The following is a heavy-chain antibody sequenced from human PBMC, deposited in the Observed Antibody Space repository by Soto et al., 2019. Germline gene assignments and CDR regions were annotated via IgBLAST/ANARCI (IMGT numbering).Heavy chain of an antibody. D-gene: IGHD2-21*02. CDR3: ARGTVVTVRSPVWDY. CDR2: ISYDGSKK. V-gene: IGHV3-30-3*01. Sequence: QVQLVESGGGVVQPGRSLRLSCAASGFTFSSYAMHWVRQAPGKGLEWVAVISYDGSKKYYADSVKGRFTISRDNSKNSLSLQMNSLRAEHTAVYYRARGTVVTVRSPVWDYWGQGALVTVSA. J-gene: IGHJ4*02. CDR1: GFTFSSYA.